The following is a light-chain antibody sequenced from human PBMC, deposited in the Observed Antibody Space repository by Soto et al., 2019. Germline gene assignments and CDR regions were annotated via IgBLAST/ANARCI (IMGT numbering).Light chain of an antibody. CDR3: GSWDSSLSAYV. J-gene: IGLJ1*01. CDR1: SSNIGGNS. Sequence: QSVLTQPPSVSAAAGQRVASACSGSSSNIGGNSVSLYQQLPGTAPKLLIYDDNKRPSGIPDRFSGSKSGTSATLGITGFQTGDEADYYCGSWDSSLSAYVFGTGTKVTVL. CDR2: DDN. V-gene: IGLV1-51*01.